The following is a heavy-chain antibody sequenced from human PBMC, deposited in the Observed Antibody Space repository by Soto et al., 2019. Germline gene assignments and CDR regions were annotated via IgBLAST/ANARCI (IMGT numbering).Heavy chain of an antibody. CDR2: ISWDGSRT. V-gene: IGHV3-43*01. D-gene: IGHD4-17*01. Sequence: VQLVESGGAVVHPGGSLRLSCAASGFKFDDYSMHWVRQTPAKRLEWVSLISWDGSRTNYADSVRGRFTISRDSSKNSLYLQMNSQRTEDTGMYYCAAADYGDYPNWFDPWGQGTLVTVSS. CDR3: AAADYGDYPNWFDP. J-gene: IGHJ5*02. CDR1: GFKFDDYS.